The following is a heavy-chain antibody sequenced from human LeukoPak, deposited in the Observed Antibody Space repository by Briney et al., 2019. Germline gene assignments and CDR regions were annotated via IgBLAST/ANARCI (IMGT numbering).Heavy chain of an antibody. Sequence: PGGSLRLSCAASGFTFSDYEMNWVRQAPGKGLEWVSAISGSGGSTYYADSVKGRFTISRDNSKNTLYLQMNSLRAEDTAVYYCAKGWKSSSWYGFDYWGQGTLVTVSS. CDR3: AKGWKSSSWYGFDY. CDR2: ISGSGGST. V-gene: IGHV3-23*01. J-gene: IGHJ4*02. D-gene: IGHD6-13*01. CDR1: GFTFSDYE.